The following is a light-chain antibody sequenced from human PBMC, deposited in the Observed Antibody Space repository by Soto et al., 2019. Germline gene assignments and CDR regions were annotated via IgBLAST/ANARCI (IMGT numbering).Light chain of an antibody. Sequence: DIQMTQSPSSLSASVGDRVSVTCRASQSISTFLNWYQQRPGEAPKLLIYAASSLQSGVPSRFSGSGSGADFTLTIGRLQPEDVATYYCQQSYPTPRTFGQGTKVEVK. V-gene: IGKV1-39*01. CDR3: QQSYPTPRT. CDR1: QSISTF. CDR2: AAS. J-gene: IGKJ1*01.